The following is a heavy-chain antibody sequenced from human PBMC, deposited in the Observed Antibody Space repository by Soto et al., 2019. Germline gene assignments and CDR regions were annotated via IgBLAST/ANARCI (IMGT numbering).Heavy chain of an antibody. D-gene: IGHD3-10*01. V-gene: IGHV3-11*06. Sequence: GGSLRLSCAASGFTFSDYYMSWIRQAPGKGLEWVSYISSSSSYTNYADSVKGRFTISRDNAKNSLYLQMNSLRAEDTAVYYCARSSMVRGVILGFDFDYWGQGTLVTVSS. J-gene: IGHJ4*02. CDR3: ARSSMVRGVILGFDFDY. CDR2: ISSSSSYT. CDR1: GFTFSDYY.